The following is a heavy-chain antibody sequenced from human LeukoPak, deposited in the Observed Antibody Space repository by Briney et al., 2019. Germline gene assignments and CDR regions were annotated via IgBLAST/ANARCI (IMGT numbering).Heavy chain of an antibody. CDR3: ARGPKAVYYMDV. CDR2: ISTYNGNT. CDR1: DYTFTSYG. Sequence: ASVKVSCKASDYTFTSYGISWVRQAPGQGLEWMGWISTYNGNTNYAQKLQGRVTMTTDTSTSTAYMELRSLRSDDTAVYYCARGPKAVYYMDVWGKGTTVTVSS. J-gene: IGHJ6*03. V-gene: IGHV1-18*01.